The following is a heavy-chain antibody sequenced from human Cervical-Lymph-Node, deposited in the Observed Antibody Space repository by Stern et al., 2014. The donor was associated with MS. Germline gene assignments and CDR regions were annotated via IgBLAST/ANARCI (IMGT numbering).Heavy chain of an antibody. CDR3: ARMMGSGYRHYFDY. Sequence: QVTLKESGPALVKPTQTLTLTCTFSGFSLVTSGVRVSWIRQPPGKALEWLALIDVNDKTFYNTSLMTRLTISKDTSKNQVVLTMTNVDPVDTATYYCARMMGSGYRHYFDYWGQGTPVTVS. J-gene: IGHJ4*02. CDR1: GFSLVTSGVR. D-gene: IGHD3-3*01. V-gene: IGHV2-70*04. CDR2: IDVNDKT.